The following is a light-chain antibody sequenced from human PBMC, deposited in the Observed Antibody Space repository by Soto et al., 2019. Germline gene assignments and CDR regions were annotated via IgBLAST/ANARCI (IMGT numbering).Light chain of an antibody. V-gene: IGKV3-20*01. CDR3: QLYTSSPPMST. J-gene: IGKJ2*01. Sequence: DIVLTQSPGTLSLSPGERATLSCRASQSITSRYLAWYHQKPGQAPRLLIYGTSNRATGIPDRFSGSGSGTDFTLTISRLEPEDFALYYCQLYTSSPPMSTFDQGTRLA. CDR2: GTS. CDR1: QSITSRY.